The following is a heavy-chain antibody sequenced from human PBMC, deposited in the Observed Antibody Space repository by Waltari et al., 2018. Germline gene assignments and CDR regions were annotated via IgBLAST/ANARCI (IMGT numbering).Heavy chain of an antibody. J-gene: IGHJ6*03. CDR2: ISYDGSNK. CDR3: ARGGGVVVPAVPTYYYYMDV. CDR1: GFTFSSYA. Sequence: QVQLVESGGGVVQPGRSLRLSCAASGFTFSSYAMHWVRQAPGKGLGWVAVISYDGSNKYYADSVKGRFTISRDNSKNTLYLQMNSLRAEDTAVYYCARGGGVVVPAVPTYYYYMDVWGKGTTVTVSS. V-gene: IGHV3-30-3*01. D-gene: IGHD2-2*01.